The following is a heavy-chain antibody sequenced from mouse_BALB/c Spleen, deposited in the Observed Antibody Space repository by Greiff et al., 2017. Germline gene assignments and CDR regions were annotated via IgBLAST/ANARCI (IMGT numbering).Heavy chain of an antibody. CDR1: GFSLTSYG. CDR2: IWAGGST. D-gene: IGHD2-4*01. V-gene: IGHV2-9*02. J-gene: IGHJ4*01. Sequence: VQLKESGPGLVAPSQSLSITCTVSGFSLTSYGVHWVRQPPGKGLEWLGVIWAGGSTNYNSALMSRLSISKDNSKSQVFLEMNSLQTDDPAMYYCARVYYDYDDGAMDYWGQGTSGTVSS. CDR3: ARVYYDYDDGAMDY.